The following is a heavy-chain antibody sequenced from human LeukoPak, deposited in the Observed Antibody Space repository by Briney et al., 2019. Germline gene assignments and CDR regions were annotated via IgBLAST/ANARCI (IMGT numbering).Heavy chain of an antibody. D-gene: IGHD3-10*01. CDR3: ARRLTSYGSGTKILFDP. Sequence: KPSQTLTLTCTVSGDSITSGGYCWSSIPQHPGKGLEWIGYIDDSGSTYYKPALKSRVTISVDTSKNQFSLKLSSVTATDTAVYYCARRLTSYGSGTKILFDPWGQGTLVTVSS. CDR1: GDSITSGGYC. CDR2: IDDSGST. J-gene: IGHJ5*02. V-gene: IGHV4-30-2*03.